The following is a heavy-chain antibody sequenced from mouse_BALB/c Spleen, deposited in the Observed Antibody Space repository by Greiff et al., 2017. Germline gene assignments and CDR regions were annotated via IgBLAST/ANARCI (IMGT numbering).Heavy chain of an antibody. V-gene: IGHV5-6-2*01. Sequence: EVKLMESGGGLVKLGGSLKLSCAASGFTFSSYYMSWVRQTPEKRLELVAAINSNGGSTYYPDTVKGRFTISRDNAKNTLYLQMSSLKSEDTALYYCARRRYDYDGYYFDYWGQGTTLTDSS. D-gene: IGHD2-4*01. CDR3: ARRRYDYDGYYFDY. CDR2: INSNGGST. CDR1: GFTFSSYY. J-gene: IGHJ2*01.